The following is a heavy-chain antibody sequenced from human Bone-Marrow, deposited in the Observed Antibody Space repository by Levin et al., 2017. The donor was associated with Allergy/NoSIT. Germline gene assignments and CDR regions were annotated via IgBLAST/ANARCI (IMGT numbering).Heavy chain of an antibody. CDR3: AKNAFYCIDY. CDR1: GVSISSDVY. J-gene: IGHJ4*02. Sequence: SETLSLTCAVSGVSISSDVYLSWVRQPPGKGLEWLVEIHHRKGPPYTPSLQSRVTISVDKSRNQFSLRLTSVTAADTAIYYCAKNAFYCIDYWGQGARVTVSS. D-gene: IGHD2/OR15-2a*01. V-gene: IGHV4-4*02. CDR2: IHHRKGP.